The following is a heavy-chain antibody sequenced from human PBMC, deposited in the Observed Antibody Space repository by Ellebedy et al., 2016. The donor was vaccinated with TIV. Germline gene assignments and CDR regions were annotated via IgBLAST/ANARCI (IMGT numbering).Heavy chain of an antibody. J-gene: IGHJ4*02. V-gene: IGHV1-24*01. Sequence: AASVKVSCKVSGYTLTELSMHWVRQAPGKGLEWMGGFDPEDGETIYAQKFQGRVTMTEDTSTDTAYMELSSLRSEDTAVYYCATDAAARDYYDSSGYGYWGQGTLVTVSS. CDR1: GYTLTELS. CDR3: ATDAAARDYYDSSGYGY. CDR2: FDPEDGET. D-gene: IGHD3-22*01.